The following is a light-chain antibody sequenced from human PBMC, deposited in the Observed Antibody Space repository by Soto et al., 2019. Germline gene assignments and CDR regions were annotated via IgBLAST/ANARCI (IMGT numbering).Light chain of an antibody. V-gene: IGKV3-11*01. Sequence: EIVLTQFPAPLSLSPGERATLSCRASQSVSSYLAWYHQKPGQAPRLLIYDVSTRATGIPARFSGSGSGTDFTLTITSLEPEDFALYYCQQHINWPLTFGGGTKVDIK. J-gene: IGKJ4*01. CDR2: DVS. CDR1: QSVSSY. CDR3: QQHINWPLT.